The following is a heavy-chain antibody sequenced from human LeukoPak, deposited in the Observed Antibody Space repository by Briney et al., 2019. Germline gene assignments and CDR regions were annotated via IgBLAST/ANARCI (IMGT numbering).Heavy chain of an antibody. CDR3: ATVRRNSNYESSGYSGYYGMDV. V-gene: IGHV1-24*01. CDR1: GYTLTELS. Sequence: ASVKVSCKVSGYTLTELSMHWVRQAPGKGLVWMAGFNPEGGKTIYAQTVKGRVTMTEDKSTDTAYMELSSLRSEDTAVYYCATVRRNSNYESSGYSGYYGMDVWGQGTTVTVSS. CDR2: FNPEGGKT. D-gene: IGHD3-22*01. J-gene: IGHJ6*02.